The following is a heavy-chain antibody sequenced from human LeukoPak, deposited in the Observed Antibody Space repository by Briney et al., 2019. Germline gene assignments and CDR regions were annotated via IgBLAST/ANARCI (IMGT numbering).Heavy chain of an antibody. CDR1: GGSISSNNYY. Sequence: PSETLSLTCTVSGGSISSNNYYWGWIRQPPGKGLEWIGNIYTSGSTYYSPSLKSRVIISLDTSKNKFSLTLSSVTAADTAVYYCAKGNPFYDYWGQGTPVTVSS. V-gene: IGHV4-39*07. D-gene: IGHD5/OR15-5a*01. CDR2: IYTSGST. CDR3: AKGNPFYDY. J-gene: IGHJ4*02.